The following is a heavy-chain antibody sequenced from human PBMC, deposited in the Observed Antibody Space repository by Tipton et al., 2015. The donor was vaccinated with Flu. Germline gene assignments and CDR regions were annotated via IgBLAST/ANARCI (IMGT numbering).Heavy chain of an antibody. CDR1: GYTFTSYG. CDR2: ISAYNGNT. V-gene: IGHV1-18*01. CDR3: ARERGTIFGVVIIPNYYYYYGMDV. J-gene: IGHJ6*02. Sequence: QLVQSGAEVKKPGASVKVSCKASGYTFTSYGISWVRQAPGQGLEWMGWISAYNGNTNYAQKLQGRVTMTTDTSTSTAYMELRSLRSDETAVYYCARERGTIFGVVIIPNYYYYYGMDVWGQGTTVTVSS. D-gene: IGHD3-3*01.